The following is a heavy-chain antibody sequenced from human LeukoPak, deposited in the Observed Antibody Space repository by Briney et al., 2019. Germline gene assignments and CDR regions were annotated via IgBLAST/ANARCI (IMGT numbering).Heavy chain of an antibody. Sequence: PGRSLRLSCAASGFTFSSYAMHWVRQAPGKGLEWVAVISYDGSNKYYADSVEGRFTISRDNSKNTLYLQMNSLRAEDTAVYYCARTYYYDSSGYGGYWGQGTLVTVSS. CDR2: ISYDGSNK. D-gene: IGHD3-22*01. V-gene: IGHV3-30*04. CDR3: ARTYYYDSSGYGGY. J-gene: IGHJ4*02. CDR1: GFTFSSYA.